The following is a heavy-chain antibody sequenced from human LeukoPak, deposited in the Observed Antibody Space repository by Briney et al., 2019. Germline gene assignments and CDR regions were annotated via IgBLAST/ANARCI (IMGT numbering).Heavy chain of an antibody. Sequence: GGSLRLSCAASGFTFSNNAMSWVRQAPGKGLECVSAITGTIATGDPPYYADSVKGRFTISRDNAKNSLYLQMNSLRAEDTAVYYCARSWNYVGGYFDYWGQGTLVTVSS. CDR3: ARSWNYVGGYFDY. CDR1: GFTFSNNA. J-gene: IGHJ4*02. CDR2: ITGTIATGDPP. D-gene: IGHD1-7*01. V-gene: IGHV3-23*01.